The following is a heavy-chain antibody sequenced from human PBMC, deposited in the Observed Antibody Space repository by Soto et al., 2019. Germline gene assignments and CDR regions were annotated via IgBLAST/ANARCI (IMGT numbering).Heavy chain of an antibody. V-gene: IGHV4-34*01. D-gene: IGHD3-10*01. J-gene: IGHJ5*02. CDR1: GGSFSGYY. CDR2: INHSGST. CDR3: ARDRNVLLWFGQVNWFDP. Sequence: SETLSLTCAVYGGSFSGYYWSWIRQPPGKGLEWIGEINHSGSTNYNPSLKSRVTISVDTSKNQFSLKLSSVTAADTAVYYCARDRNVLLWFGQVNWFDPWGQGTLVTVSS.